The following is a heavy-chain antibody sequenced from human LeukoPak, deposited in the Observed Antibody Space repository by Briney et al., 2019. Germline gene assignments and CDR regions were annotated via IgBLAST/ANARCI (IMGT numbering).Heavy chain of an antibody. CDR3: VREVDIVVVTAVNFDY. CDR2: TYYRSKWSS. Sequence: SQTLSLTCVLSGDSVSSKSAAWDWIRQSPSSCLEWLGRTYYRSKWSSDYAVSVESRIIINPDTSKNQFSLQLNSVTPEDTAVYYCVREVDIVVVTAVNFDYWGQGTLVTVSS. J-gene: IGHJ4*02. CDR1: GDSVSSKSAA. V-gene: IGHV6-1*01. D-gene: IGHD2-21*02.